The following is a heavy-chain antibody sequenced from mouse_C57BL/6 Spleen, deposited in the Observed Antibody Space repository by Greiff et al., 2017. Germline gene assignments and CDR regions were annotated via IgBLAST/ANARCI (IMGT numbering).Heavy chain of an antibody. CDR3: AGRSYYYGRSPFAY. CDR1: GFTFTTYW. Sequence: QVPLQQSGAGLVKPGASVRLSCTASGFTFTTYWMHWVWQGPGQGLEWIGMIHPKSGSTNYNETFQSKATLTVDKSSSTAYLQLSSLTSEDTAVYYCAGRSYYYGRSPFAYWGQGALVTVAA. V-gene: IGHV1-64*01. CDR2: IHPKSGST. D-gene: IGHD1-1*01. J-gene: IGHJ3*01.